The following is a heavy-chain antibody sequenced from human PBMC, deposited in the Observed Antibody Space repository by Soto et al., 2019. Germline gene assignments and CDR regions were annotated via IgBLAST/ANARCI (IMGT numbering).Heavy chain of an antibody. D-gene: IGHD1-26*01. CDR1: GFSLSTSGVG. J-gene: IGHJ5*02. CDR3: AHTRREPELNWFDP. Sequence: QITLKESGPTLVKPTQTLTLTCTFSGFSLSTSGVGVGWIRQPPGKALEWLALIYWDDDKRYSPSLKSRLTITKDTSKSQVVLTMTNMDPVDTATYYCAHTRREPELNWFDPWGQGTLVTVSS. V-gene: IGHV2-5*02. CDR2: IYWDDDK.